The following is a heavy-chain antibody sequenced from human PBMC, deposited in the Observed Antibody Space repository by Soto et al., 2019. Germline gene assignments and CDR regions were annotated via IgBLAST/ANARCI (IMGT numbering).Heavy chain of an antibody. Sequence: GGSLRLSCAASGFTFSSYAMSWVRQAPGKGLEWVSAISGSGGSTYYADSVKGRFTISRDNSKNTLYLQMNSLRAEDTAVYYCAKDPGEYYYDSSGYYLDLYFDYWGQGTLVTVSS. CDR3: AKDPGEYYYDSSGYYLDLYFDY. CDR1: GFTFSSYA. V-gene: IGHV3-23*01. J-gene: IGHJ4*02. D-gene: IGHD3-22*01. CDR2: ISGSGGST.